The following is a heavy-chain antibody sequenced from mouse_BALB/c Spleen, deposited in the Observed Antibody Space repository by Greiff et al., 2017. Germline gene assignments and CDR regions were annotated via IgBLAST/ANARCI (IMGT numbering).Heavy chain of an antibody. V-gene: IGHV5-12-2*01. Sequence: DVKLVESGGGLVQPGGSLKLSCAASGFTFSSYTMSWVRQTPEKRLEWVAYISNGGGSTYYPDTVKGRFTISRDNAKNTLYLQMSSLKSEDTAMYYCAPMGTTATWFAYWGQGTLVTVSA. D-gene: IGHD1-2*01. CDR1: GFTFSSYT. J-gene: IGHJ3*01. CDR2: ISNGGGST. CDR3: APMGTTATWFAY.